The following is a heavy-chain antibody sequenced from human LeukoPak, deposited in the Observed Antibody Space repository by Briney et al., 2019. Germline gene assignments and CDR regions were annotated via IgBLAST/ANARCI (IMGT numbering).Heavy chain of an antibody. CDR2: IYYSGST. CDR3: ASQGYCSSTSCYNY. CDR1: GGSISSYY. V-gene: IGHV4-59*08. D-gene: IGHD2-2*02. J-gene: IGHJ4*02. Sequence: SETLSLTCTVSGGSISSYYWSWIRQPPGKGLEWIGYIYYSGSTYYNPSLKSRVTISVDTSKNQFSLKLSSVTAADTAVYYCASQGYCSSTSCYNYWGQGTLVTVSS.